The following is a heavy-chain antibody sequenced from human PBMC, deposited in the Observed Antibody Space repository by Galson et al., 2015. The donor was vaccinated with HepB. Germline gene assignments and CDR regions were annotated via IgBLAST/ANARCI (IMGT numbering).Heavy chain of an antibody. J-gene: IGHJ6*02. D-gene: IGHD4-17*01. CDR2: INHRGST. CDR3: ARYNSYTSGWPGDYAYSLDA. CDR1: GSSFSGYY. V-gene: IGHV4-34*01. Sequence: SETLSLTCAVSGSSFSGYYWNWIRQSPGKGLQWLGEINHRGSTDYNPSLRGRLTISADTAKKQFSLKLTSVTASDTAVYYCARYNSYTSGWPGDYAYSLDAWGQGTAVSVS.